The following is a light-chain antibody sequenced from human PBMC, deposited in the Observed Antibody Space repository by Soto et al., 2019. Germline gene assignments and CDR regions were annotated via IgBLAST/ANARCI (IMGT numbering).Light chain of an antibody. CDR3: LQHSDYPCT. CDR1: RGIRDA. CDR2: SAS. J-gene: IGKJ2*02. Sequence: DIQMTQSPSSLSASVGDRVTITCRASRGIRDALGWYQQKSGKVPKRLIDSASSLQNGVPSRFSGRGYGTEFTLTLSSRQPEDFATYFCLQHSDYPCTFGQGTRLEI. V-gene: IGKV1-17*01.